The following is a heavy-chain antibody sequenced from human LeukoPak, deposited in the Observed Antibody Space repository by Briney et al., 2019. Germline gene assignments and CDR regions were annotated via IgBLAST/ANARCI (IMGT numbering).Heavy chain of an antibody. CDR1: GFTFSSYW. CDR3: ASGDYYFDY. J-gene: IGHJ4*02. CDR2: INSDGSST. Sequence: GGSLILSCAASGFTFSSYWMHWVRQAPGKGLVWVSRINSDGSSTSYADSVKGRFTISRDNAKNTLYLQVNSLRAEDTAVYYCASGDYYFDYWGQGTLVTVSS. D-gene: IGHD3-3*01. V-gene: IGHV3-74*01.